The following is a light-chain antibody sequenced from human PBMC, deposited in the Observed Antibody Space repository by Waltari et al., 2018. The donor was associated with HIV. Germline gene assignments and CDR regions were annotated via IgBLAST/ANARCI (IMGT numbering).Light chain of an antibody. J-gene: IGKJ4*01. V-gene: IGKV1-39*01. CDR3: QQSYTFPT. CDR1: QSINNY. Sequence: DIQMTQSPSSLSASVGDRVTITCRASQSINNYLNWYQQKPGKAPKLLIYASSTLQSGVPSGFSGSGSGTDFTLTINSLQPEDFATYYCQQSYTFPTFGGGTKVEIK. CDR2: ASS.